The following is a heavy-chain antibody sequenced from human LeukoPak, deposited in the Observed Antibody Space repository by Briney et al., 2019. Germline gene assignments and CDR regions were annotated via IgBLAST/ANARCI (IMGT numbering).Heavy chain of an antibody. CDR3: AKASYYYYNGMDV. Sequence: GGSLRLSCAASGFTFSSYGMHWVRQAPGKGLEWVAFIRYDGSNKYYADSVKGRFTIPRDNSKNTLYLQMNSLRAEDTALYHCAKASYYYYNGMDVWGQGTTVTVSS. CDR2: IRYDGSNK. CDR1: GFTFSSYG. J-gene: IGHJ6*02. V-gene: IGHV3-30*02.